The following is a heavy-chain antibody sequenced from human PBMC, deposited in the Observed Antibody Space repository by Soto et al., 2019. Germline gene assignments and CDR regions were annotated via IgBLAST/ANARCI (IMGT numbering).Heavy chain of an antibody. CDR1: GFTFSSYA. CDR3: AKVGSGSYSAHS. D-gene: IGHD3-10*01. CDR2: ISFSGVNR. V-gene: IGHV3-23*01. Sequence: EVQLLESGGGLVQPGGSLRLSCAPSGFTFSSYAMNWVRQAPGKGLEWVSTISFSGVNRHYADSVKGRFTISRDNSKNTLYLQMNSLRAEDTAIYYCAKVGSGSYSAHSWGQGTLVTVSS. J-gene: IGHJ4*02.